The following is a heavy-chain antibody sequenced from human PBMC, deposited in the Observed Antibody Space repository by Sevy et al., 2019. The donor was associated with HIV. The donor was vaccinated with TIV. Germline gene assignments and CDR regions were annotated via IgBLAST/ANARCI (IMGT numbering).Heavy chain of an antibody. J-gene: IGHJ4*02. D-gene: IGHD5-18*01. CDR3: AAGDTAFLADLDF. V-gene: IGHV3-23*01. CDR1: GFSISTHA. CDR2: ISATDGST. Sequence: GGSLRLSCGASGFSISTHAMNWVRQAPGRGLEWISGISATDGSTHYADSVKGRFTICRDNSRNTVHLQMNSLRAEDTALYYCAAGDTAFLADLDFWGQGTLVTVSS.